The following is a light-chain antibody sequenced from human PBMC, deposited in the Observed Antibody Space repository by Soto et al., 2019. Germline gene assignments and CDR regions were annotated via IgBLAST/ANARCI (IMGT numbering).Light chain of an antibody. J-gene: IGLJ1*01. Sequence: QSALAQPPSASGSPGQSVTTSCTGTSSDIGAYDYVSWYQQHPGKVPKLIIYEVTKRPSGVPDRFSASKSGNTASLTVSGLQAEDEADYYCSSHGGANNFYVFGTGTKVTAL. CDR1: SSDIGAYDY. CDR2: EVT. V-gene: IGLV2-8*01. CDR3: SSHGGANNFYV.